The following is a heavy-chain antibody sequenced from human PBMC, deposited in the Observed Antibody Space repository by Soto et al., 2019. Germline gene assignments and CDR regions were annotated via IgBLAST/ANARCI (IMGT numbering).Heavy chain of an antibody. CDR3: AKDLEKWLVQLGGLDP. D-gene: IGHD1-1*01. CDR1: GFTLSSYF. Sequence: EVQLLESGGGMVQPGGSLRLSCVASGFTLSSYFMTWVRQAPGKGLECVSAISNSGGSTYYADSVKGRFTISRDNSHNTLYLQMNKLRGEDTARYYCAKDLEKWLVQLGGLDPWGQGAQVTVSS. CDR2: ISNSGGST. V-gene: IGHV3-23*01. J-gene: IGHJ5*02.